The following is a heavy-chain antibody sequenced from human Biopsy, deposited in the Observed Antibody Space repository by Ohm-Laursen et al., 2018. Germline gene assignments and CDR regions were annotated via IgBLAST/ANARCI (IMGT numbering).Heavy chain of an antibody. CDR2: IWYDGSIE. CDR3: ARDRLLYQYDSSGSDI. D-gene: IGHD3-22*01. V-gene: IGHV3-33*08. Sequence: SLRLSCSASGISFSRSAMNWVRQAPGKGLEWVAVIWYDGSIEYYVDSVKGRFTISRDNYKNILYLQMNSLRVEDTAVYYCARDRLLYQYDSSGSDIWGQGTVVTVSS. CDR1: GISFSRSA. J-gene: IGHJ3*02.